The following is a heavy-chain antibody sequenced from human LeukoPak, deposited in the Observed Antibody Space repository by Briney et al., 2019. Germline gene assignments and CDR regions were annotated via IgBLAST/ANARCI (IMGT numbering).Heavy chain of an antibody. D-gene: IGHD1-26*01. CDR3: AQRSRELLT. Sequence: GGSLRLSCAASGFIFTTYGMHWVRQAPGKGLEWVSAISGSGGRTYYADSVKGRFAISRDNSKNTLFLQMNSLRAEDTAIYYCAQRSRELLTWGQGTLVTVSS. CDR1: GFIFTTYG. J-gene: IGHJ5*02. CDR2: ISGSGGRT. V-gene: IGHV3-23*01.